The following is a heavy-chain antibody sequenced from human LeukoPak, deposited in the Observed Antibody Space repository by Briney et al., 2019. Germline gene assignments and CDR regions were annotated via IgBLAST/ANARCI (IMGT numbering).Heavy chain of an antibody. J-gene: IGHJ4*02. D-gene: IGHD6-6*01. CDR2: INQGESDK. CDR3: TRDRSRAEDN. V-gene: IGHV3-7*01. Sequence: PGGSLRLSCAASGFTLSGHWMSWVRQAPGKGLEWVANINQGESDKYYVDSVKGRFTISRDNANNLLYLQMNSLRGQDTAVYYCTRDRSRAEDNWGQGTLVTVCS. CDR1: GFTLSGHW.